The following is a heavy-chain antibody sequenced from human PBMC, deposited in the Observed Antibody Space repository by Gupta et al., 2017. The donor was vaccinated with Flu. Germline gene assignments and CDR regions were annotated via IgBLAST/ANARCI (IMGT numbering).Heavy chain of an antibody. Sequence: QLQQQESVPALFMPSETLSLTCPVSGGSISCSRYSWGWIRQPPGKGLEWIGSIYYSGSTYYNPSLKSRVTISVDTSKNQFSLKLSSVTAADTDVYYCARRLGVAGTPVAYWGQGTLVTVSS. V-gene: IGHV4-39*01. D-gene: IGHD6-19*01. CDR3: ARRLGVAGTPVAY. CDR1: GGSISCSRYS. J-gene: IGHJ4*02. CDR2: IYYSGST.